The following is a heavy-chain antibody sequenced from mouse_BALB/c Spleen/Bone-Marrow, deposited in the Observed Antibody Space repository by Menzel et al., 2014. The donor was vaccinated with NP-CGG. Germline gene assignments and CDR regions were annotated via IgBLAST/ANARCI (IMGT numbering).Heavy chain of an antibody. V-gene: IGHV3-8*02. CDR3: ASGGPTMITYYAMDY. J-gene: IGHJ4*01. CDR1: GDPITSGY. CDR2: INFSGST. Sequence: VQLQQSGPSLVKPSQTLSLTCSVTGDPITSGYWNWIRKFPANKLEYMGYINFSGSTYYNPSLESRISITRDTSKNQYYLHLNSVTTEDTATYYCASGGPTMITYYAMDYWGQGTSVTVSS. D-gene: IGHD2-4*01.